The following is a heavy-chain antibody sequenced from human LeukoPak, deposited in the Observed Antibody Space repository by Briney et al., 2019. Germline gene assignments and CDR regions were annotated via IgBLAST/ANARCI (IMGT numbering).Heavy chain of an antibody. CDR3: ARDSEYSCSGGSCYPFDF. CDR1: GFTFTSYA. Sequence: PGGSLRLSCAASGFTFTSYAMSWVRQAPGKGLEWVSAIRGSGGSTYYADSVKGRFTISRDNSKNTLYLQMNSLRAEDTAVYYCARDSEYSCSGGSCYPFDFWGQGTLVTVSS. V-gene: IGHV3-23*01. CDR2: IRGSGGST. D-gene: IGHD2-15*01. J-gene: IGHJ4*02.